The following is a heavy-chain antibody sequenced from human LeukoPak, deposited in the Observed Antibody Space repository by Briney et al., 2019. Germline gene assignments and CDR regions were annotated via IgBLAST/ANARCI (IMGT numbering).Heavy chain of an antibody. J-gene: IGHJ6*02. D-gene: IGHD2-2*01. CDR3: ARSRFVVVPAAIVYYYYGMDV. V-gene: IGHV4-59*01. CDR1: GGSISSYY. Sequence: PSETLSLTCTVSGGSISSYYWSWIRQPPGKGLEWIGYIYYSGSTNYNPSLKSRVTISVDTSKNRFSLKLSSVTAADTAVYYCARSRFVVVPAAIVYYYYGMDVWGQGTTVTVSS. CDR2: IYYSGST.